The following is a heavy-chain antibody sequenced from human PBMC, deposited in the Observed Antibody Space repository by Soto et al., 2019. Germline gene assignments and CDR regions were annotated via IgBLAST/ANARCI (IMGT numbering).Heavy chain of an antibody. J-gene: IGHJ5*02. Sequence: QVQFMQSGAEGKKPGASVKVSCKASGYTFNSHAIHWVRQAPGQRPEWLGWINAGNGNTYYSEKFEGRVTFTRDTAPTTVNMELTSLTSEDTAIYYCGRDQSGIGYYVDWFHPWGQGTLVTVSS. CDR3: GRDQSGIGYYVDWFHP. V-gene: IGHV1-3*01. CDR1: GYTFNSHA. D-gene: IGHD3-10*02. CDR2: INAGNGNT.